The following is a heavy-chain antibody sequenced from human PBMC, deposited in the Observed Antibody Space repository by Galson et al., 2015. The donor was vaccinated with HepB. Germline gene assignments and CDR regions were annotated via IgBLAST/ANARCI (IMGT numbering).Heavy chain of an antibody. Sequence: SLRLSCAASGFTFSSYAMHWVRQAPGKGLEWVAVISYDGSNKYYADSVKGRFTISRDNSKNTLYLQMNSLRAEDTAVYYCARDLGAIWFGELPDYGMDVWGQGTTVTVSS. D-gene: IGHD3-10*01. CDR1: GFTFSSYA. CDR3: ARDLGAIWFGELPDYGMDV. V-gene: IGHV3-30*04. J-gene: IGHJ6*02. CDR2: ISYDGSNK.